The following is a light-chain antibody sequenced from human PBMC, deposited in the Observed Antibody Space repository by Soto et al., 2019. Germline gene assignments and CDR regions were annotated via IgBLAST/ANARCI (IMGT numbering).Light chain of an antibody. CDR3: QQRHMWPIT. Sequence: DIVFTQSPVTLSVYPCERASLSCRASQSLSSYLAWYQHKPGQAPRLLIYDSSKRATGIPARFSGSGSGTDFTLTISSLEPEDSAVYYCQQRHMWPITFGQGTRLEIK. V-gene: IGKV3-11*01. CDR2: DSS. J-gene: IGKJ5*01. CDR1: QSLSSY.